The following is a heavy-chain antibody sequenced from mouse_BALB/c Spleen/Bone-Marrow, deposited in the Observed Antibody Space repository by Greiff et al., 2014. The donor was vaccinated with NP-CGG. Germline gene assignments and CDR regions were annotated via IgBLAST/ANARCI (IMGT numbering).Heavy chain of an antibody. J-gene: IGHJ2*01. CDR3: AREDDCSGSSDY. CDR2: IWAGGST. V-gene: IGHV2-9*02. D-gene: IGHD1-1*01. Sequence: QVQLQQSGPGLVAPSQSLSITCTVSGFSLTSYGVHWVRQPPGKGLEWLGVIWAGGSTNYNSALMSRLSISKDNSKSQVFLKMNSLQTDNTAMYYCAREDDCSGSSDYWGQGTTLTVSS. CDR1: GFSLTSYG.